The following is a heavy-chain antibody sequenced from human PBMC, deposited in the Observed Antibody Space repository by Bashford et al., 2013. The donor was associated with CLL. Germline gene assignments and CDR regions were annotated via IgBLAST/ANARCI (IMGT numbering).Heavy chain of an antibody. V-gene: IGHV3-15*01. CDR2: IKNTVHGGAT. J-gene: IGHJ3*02. CDR1: ISFSSGAW. Sequence: GGSLRLSLCSLWISFSSGAWMSWVRQAPGKGLEWVGRIKNTVHGGATDYAAPVKGRFTISRDDSQQTVDLQMNSLKTDDTGVYYCTRVGNLDDDYFLDDASDIWGQRDNGSPSPQ. D-gene: IGHD5-12*01. CDR3: TRVGNLDDDYFLDDASDI.